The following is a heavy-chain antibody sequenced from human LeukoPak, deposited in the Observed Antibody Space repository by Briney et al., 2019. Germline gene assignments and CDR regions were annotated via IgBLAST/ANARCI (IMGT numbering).Heavy chain of an antibody. Sequence: GGSLRLSCAASGFTFSNHWMSWVRQAPGRGLEWVANMNQDGSEKYYVDSVKGRFTISRDTARNSLYLQMNNLRAEDTAVYYCARAGDLDAFDIWGQGTMVTVSS. V-gene: IGHV3-7*01. CDR1: GFTFSNHW. CDR2: MNQDGSEK. D-gene: IGHD2-21*02. J-gene: IGHJ3*02. CDR3: ARAGDLDAFDI.